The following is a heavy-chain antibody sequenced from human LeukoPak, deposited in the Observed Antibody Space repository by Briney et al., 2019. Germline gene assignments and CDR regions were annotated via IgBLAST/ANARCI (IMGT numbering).Heavy chain of an antibody. J-gene: IGHJ4*02. CDR2: ISSSSSYI. CDR1: GFTFSSYS. V-gene: IGHV3-21*01. D-gene: IGHD3-22*01. CDR3: ARDEGYYDSSGYLVDY. Sequence: GGSLRLSCAASGFTFSSYSMNWVRQAPGKGLEWVSPISSSSSYIYYADSVKGRFTISRDNAKNSLYLQMNSLRAEDTAVYYCARDEGYYDSSGYLVDYWGQGTLVTVSS.